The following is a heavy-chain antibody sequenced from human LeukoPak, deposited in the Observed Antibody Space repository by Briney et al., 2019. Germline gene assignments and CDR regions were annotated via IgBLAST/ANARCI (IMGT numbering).Heavy chain of an antibody. CDR1: GYTFTSYY. V-gene: IGHV1-46*01. D-gene: IGHD2-15*01. Sequence: ASVKVSCKASGYTFTSYYMHWVRQAPGQGLEWMGIINPSGGSTSYAQKFQGRVTMTRDTPTSTVYMELSGLRSEDTAVYYCARDRYCSGGSCSHLHFDYWGQGTLVTVSS. CDR3: ARDRYCSGGSCSHLHFDY. J-gene: IGHJ4*02. CDR2: INPSGGST.